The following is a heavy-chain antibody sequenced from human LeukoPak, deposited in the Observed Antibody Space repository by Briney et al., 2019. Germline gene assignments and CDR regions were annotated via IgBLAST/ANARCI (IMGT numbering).Heavy chain of an antibody. CDR2: INPSGGST. J-gene: IGHJ4*02. Sequence: ASVKVSCKASGYTFTSYYMHWVRQAPGQGLEWMGIINPSGGSTSYAQKFQGRVTMTRDTSTSTVYMELSSLRAEDTAVYYCAREDDFWSGYYAGFGDYWGQGTLVTVSS. V-gene: IGHV1-46*01. CDR3: AREDDFWSGYYAGFGDY. D-gene: IGHD3-3*01. CDR1: GYTFTSYY.